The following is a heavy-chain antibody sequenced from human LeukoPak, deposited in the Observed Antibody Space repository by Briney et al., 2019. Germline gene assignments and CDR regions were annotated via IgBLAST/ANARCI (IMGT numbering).Heavy chain of an antibody. CDR2: INHSGST. J-gene: IGHJ1*01. V-gene: IGHV4-34*01. Sequence: SETLSLTCAVYGGSFSGYYWSWIRQPPGKGLEWIGEINHSGSTNYNPSLKSRVTISVDTSKNQFSLKPSSVTAADTAVYYCARVGSGWYKYFQHWGQGTLVTVSS. CDR1: GGSFSGYY. D-gene: IGHD6-19*01. CDR3: ARVGSGWYKYFQH.